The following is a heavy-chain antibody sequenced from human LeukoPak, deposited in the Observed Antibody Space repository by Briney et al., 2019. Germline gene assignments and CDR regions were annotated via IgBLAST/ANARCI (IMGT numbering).Heavy chain of an antibody. D-gene: IGHD3-22*01. V-gene: IGHV4-59*08. CDR2: FYYSEST. CDR1: GGSISSYY. Sequence: SETLSLTCTVSGGSISSYYWSWIRQPPGKGLEWIGYFYYSESTNYNPSLKSRVTISVDTSKNQFSLKLRSVTAADTAVYYCARFGSDSYGYNYYFDYWGQGARVTVSS. J-gene: IGHJ4*02. CDR3: ARFGSDSYGYNYYFDY.